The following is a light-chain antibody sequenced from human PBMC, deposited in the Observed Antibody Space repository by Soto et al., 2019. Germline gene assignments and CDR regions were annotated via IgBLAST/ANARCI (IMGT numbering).Light chain of an antibody. CDR3: MQTRQMTRN. Sequence: DIVMTQSPLSLPVTPGEPASISCRSSESLMYDNGYVFLDWYLKKRGQPPQLLIYLGSNRASGVPERFSGIVSGTDFTLKSSIVEAEDVAIYYCMQTRQMTRNVGGGTTTAIK. V-gene: IGKV2-28*01. CDR2: LGS. J-gene: IGKJ4*01. CDR1: ESLMYDNGYVF.